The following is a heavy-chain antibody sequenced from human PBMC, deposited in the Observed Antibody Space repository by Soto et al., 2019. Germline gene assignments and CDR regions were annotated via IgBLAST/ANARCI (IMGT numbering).Heavy chain of an antibody. J-gene: IGHJ6*02. D-gene: IGHD2-15*01. CDR3: ARYFAGGTRDYGVDV. CDR1: RYSFTSYW. V-gene: IGHV5-51*01. Sequence: GESLKISCKASRYSFTSYWIGWVRQMPGKGLEWMGIIYPDDFDTKYSPSFQGQVTISADKTISTAYLQWGSLKASDTAMYYCARYFAGGTRDYGVDVWGQGTTATV. CDR2: IYPDDFDT.